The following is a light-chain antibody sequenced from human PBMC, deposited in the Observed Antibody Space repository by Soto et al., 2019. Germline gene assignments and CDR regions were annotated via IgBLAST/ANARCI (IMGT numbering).Light chain of an antibody. V-gene: IGKV3-20*01. CDR1: QSVSSSY. CDR3: QQYGSSPLVT. Sequence: EIVLTQSPGTLSLSPGERATLSCRASQSVSSSYLAWYQQKPGQPPRLLIYAASSRATGIPDRFSGSGSGTDFTLTISRLEPEDFALYYCQQYGSSPLVTFGKGHDWRLN. CDR2: AAS. J-gene: IGKJ5*01.